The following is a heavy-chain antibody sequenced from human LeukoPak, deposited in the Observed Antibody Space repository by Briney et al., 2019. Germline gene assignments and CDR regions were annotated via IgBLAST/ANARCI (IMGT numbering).Heavy chain of an antibody. Sequence: ASVKVSCKASGYTFTGYYMHWVRQAPGQGLEWMGWINPNSGGTNYAQKFQGRVTMTRDTSISTAYMELSRLRSDDTAVYYCARRLQKYGSGSYPIYYYHYYMDVWGKGTTVTVSS. D-gene: IGHD3-10*01. CDR2: INPNSGGT. J-gene: IGHJ6*03. CDR1: GYTFTGYY. CDR3: ARRLQKYGSGSYPIYYYHYYMDV. V-gene: IGHV1-2*02.